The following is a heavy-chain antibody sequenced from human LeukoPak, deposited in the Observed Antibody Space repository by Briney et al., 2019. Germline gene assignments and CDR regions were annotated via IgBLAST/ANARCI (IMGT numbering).Heavy chain of an antibody. V-gene: IGHV4-59*01. CDR2: ISYSGST. D-gene: IGHD5-12*01. J-gene: IGHJ4*02. CDR1: GGSISSYY. CDR3: ARNFETSGYSALFDY. Sequence: SVTLSLTCTVSGGSISSYYWSWIRQPPGKGLEWIGYISYSGSTNYNPSLKSRVTISVDTSKNQFSLKLSSVTAADTAMYYCARNFETSGYSALFDYWGQGTLVTVAS.